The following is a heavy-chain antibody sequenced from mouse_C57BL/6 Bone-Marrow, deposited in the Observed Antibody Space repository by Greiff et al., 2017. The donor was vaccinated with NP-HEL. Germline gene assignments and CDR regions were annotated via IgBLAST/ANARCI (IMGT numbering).Heavy chain of an antibody. CDR3: ARHDYDAWFAY. CDR2: ISGGGGNT. V-gene: IGHV5-9*01. CDR1: GFTFSSYT. D-gene: IGHD2-4*01. Sequence: EVQVVESGGGLVKPGGSLKLSCAASGFTFSSYTMSWVRQTPEKRLEWVATISGGGGNTYYPDSVKGRFTISRDNAKNTLYLQMSSLRSEDTALYYCARHDYDAWFAYWGQGTLVTVSA. J-gene: IGHJ3*01.